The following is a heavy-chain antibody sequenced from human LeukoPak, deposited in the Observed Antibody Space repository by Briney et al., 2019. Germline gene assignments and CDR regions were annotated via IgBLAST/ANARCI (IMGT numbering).Heavy chain of an antibody. J-gene: IGHJ4*02. CDR1: GYTFSSYG. CDR2: ISAYTGNT. D-gene: IGHD2-21*02. Sequence: ASVKVSCKASGYTFSSYGISWVRQAPGQGLEWMGWISAYTGNTNYAQKLQGRVTMTTDTSTSTAYMDLRSLRSDDTAVYYCAKDHANTPVVTNWGQGILVSVSS. V-gene: IGHV1-18*01. CDR3: AKDHANTPVVTN.